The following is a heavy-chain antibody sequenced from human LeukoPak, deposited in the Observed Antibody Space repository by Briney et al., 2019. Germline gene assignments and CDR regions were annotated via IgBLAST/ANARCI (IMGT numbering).Heavy chain of an antibody. D-gene: IGHD1-26*01. CDR3: AREEWELLRYYYYYMDV. J-gene: IGHJ6*03. CDR2: IKQDGSEK. V-gene: IGHV3-7*01. CDR1: GFTFSSYW. Sequence: PGGSLRLSCAASGFTFSSYWMSWVRQAPGKGLEWVANIKQDGSEKYYVDSVKGRFTISRDNAKSSLYLQMNSLRAEDTAVYYCAREEWELLRYYYYYMDVWGKGTTVTVSS.